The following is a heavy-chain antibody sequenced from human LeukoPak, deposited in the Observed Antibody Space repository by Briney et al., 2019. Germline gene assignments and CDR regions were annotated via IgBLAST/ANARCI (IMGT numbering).Heavy chain of an antibody. Sequence: GESLKISCKGSGYSLTSYWIGWVRQMPGKGLEWMGIIYPGDSGSRYSPSFQGQVTISADKSISTAYLQWSSLKASDSAMYYCARRDSSGYYFRFDYWGRGTLVTVSS. CDR3: ARRDSSGYYFRFDY. J-gene: IGHJ4*02. CDR1: GYSLTSYW. CDR2: IYPGDSGS. D-gene: IGHD3-22*01. V-gene: IGHV5-51*01.